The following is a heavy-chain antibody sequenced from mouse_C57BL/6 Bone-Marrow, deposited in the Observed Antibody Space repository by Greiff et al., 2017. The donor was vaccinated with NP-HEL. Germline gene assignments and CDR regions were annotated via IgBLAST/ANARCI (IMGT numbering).Heavy chain of an antibody. CDR1: GYTFTNYW. CDR3: ERCPIYYGYGFDY. V-gene: IGHV1-63*01. CDR2: IYPGGGYT. D-gene: IGHD2-2*01. Sequence: VQLQQSGAELVRPGTSVKMSCKASGYTFTNYWIGWAKQRPGHGLEWIGDIYPGGGYTNYNEQFKGKATLTADKSSSTAYMQFSSLTSEDSAIDYCERCPIYYGYGFDYWGQGTTLTVSS. J-gene: IGHJ2*01.